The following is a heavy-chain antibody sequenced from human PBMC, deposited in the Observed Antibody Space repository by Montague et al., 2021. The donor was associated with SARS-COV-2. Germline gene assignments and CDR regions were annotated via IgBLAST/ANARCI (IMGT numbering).Heavy chain of an antibody. CDR1: GYSFTSYW. V-gene: IGHV5-10-1*01. J-gene: IGHJ6*02. Sequence: QSGAEVKKPGESLRISCKGSGYSFTSYWISWVRQMPGKGLEWMGRIDPSDSYTNYSPSFQGHVTISADKSISTAYLQWSSLKASDTAMYYCARLGMATTQRPRGGVDVWGQGTTVTVSS. D-gene: IGHD5-24*01. CDR3: ARLGMATTQRPRGGVDV. CDR2: IDPSDSYT.